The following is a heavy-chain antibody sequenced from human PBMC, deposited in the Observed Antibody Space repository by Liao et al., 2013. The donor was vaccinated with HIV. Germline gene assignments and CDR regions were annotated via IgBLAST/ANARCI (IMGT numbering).Heavy chain of an antibody. D-gene: IGHD1-14*01. J-gene: IGHJ3*02. Sequence: QVQLQQWGAGLLKPSETLSLTCAVYGGSFSGYYWSWIRQPPGKGLEWIGYIYYSGSTNYNPSLKSRVTISVDTSKKQFSLKLSSVTAADTAVYYCARGTGGDAFDIWGQGTMVTVSS. V-gene: IGHV4-34*01. CDR1: GGSFSGYY. CDR2: IYYSGST. CDR3: ARGTGGDAFDI.